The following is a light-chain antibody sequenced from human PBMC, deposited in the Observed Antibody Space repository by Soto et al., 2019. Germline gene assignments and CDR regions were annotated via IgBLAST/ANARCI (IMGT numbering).Light chain of an antibody. Sequence: QLVLTQSPSASASLGASVKLTCTLSSCHSSYAIAWHQQQPEKGPRYLMKLNSDGSHSKGDGIPDRFSGSSSGAERYLTISSLQSEDEADSYCQTWGTGIRTFGGGTKLTVL. CDR1: SCHSSYA. V-gene: IGLV4-69*01. CDR3: QTWGTGIRT. J-gene: IGLJ3*02. CDR2: LNSDGSH.